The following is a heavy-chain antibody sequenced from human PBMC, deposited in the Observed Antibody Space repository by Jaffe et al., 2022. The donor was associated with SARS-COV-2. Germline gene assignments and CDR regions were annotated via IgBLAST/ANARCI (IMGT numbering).Heavy chain of an antibody. CDR3: TTDLALIGDAFDV. CDR2: IKSKTDGGTT. V-gene: IGHV3-15*01. J-gene: IGHJ3*01. Sequence: EVQLVESGGGLVKPGGSLRLSCAASGFTFSDAWMSWVRQAPGKGLEWVGRIKSKTDGGTTDCAAPVKGRFTISRDDSKNTLYLQMNSLKTEDTAVYYCTTDLALIGDAFDVWGQGTVVTVSS. CDR1: GFTFSDAW. D-gene: IGHD2-15*01.